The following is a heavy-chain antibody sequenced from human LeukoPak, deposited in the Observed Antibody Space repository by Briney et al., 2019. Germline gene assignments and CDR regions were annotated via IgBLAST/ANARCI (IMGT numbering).Heavy chain of an antibody. J-gene: IGHJ2*01. CDR3: ARGFSQGVTTVGGWYFDL. D-gene: IGHD4-17*01. CDR2: IIPIFGTA. Sequence: SVKVSCKASGGTFSSYAISWVRQAPGQGLEWMGGIIPIFGTANYAQKFQGRVTITADKSTSTAYMEPSSLRSEDTAVYYCARGFSQGVTTVGGWYFDLWGRGTLVTVSS. CDR1: GGTFSSYA. V-gene: IGHV1-69*06.